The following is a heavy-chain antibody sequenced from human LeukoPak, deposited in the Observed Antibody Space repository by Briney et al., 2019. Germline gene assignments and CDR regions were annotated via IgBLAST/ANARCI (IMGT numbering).Heavy chain of an antibody. J-gene: IGHJ4*02. CDR2: IYYNGRT. CDR1: GDSINNNNYY. Sequence: SETLSLTCTVSGDSINNNNYYWGWIRQPPGKGLEWIGNIYYNGRTYYSPSLKSRGTISLDTSNNQFSLRLSSVTAADTAVYYCARPTSDSSFSNYDYWGQGTLVTVSS. V-gene: IGHV4-39*01. D-gene: IGHD6-6*01. CDR3: ARPTSDSSFSNYDY.